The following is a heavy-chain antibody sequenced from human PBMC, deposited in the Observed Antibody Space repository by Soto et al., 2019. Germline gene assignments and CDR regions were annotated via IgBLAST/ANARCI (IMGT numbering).Heavy chain of an antibody. V-gene: IGHV4-39*01. J-gene: IGHJ5*02. CDR3: ARQEPSAYSSSWEDKQVGADWFDP. CDR2: IYYSGST. Sequence: PSETLSLTCTVSGVSISSSSYYWGWIRQPPGKGLEWIGSIYYSGSTYYNPSLKSRVTISVDTSKNQFSLKLSSVTAADTAVYYRARQEPSAYSSSWEDKQVGADWFDPWGQGTLVTVSS. CDR1: GVSISSSSYY. D-gene: IGHD6-13*01.